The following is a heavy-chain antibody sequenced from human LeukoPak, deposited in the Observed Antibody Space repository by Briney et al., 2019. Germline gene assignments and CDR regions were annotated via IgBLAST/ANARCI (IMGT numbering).Heavy chain of an antibody. Sequence: LGESLQISCKGSGYRFTSYWISWVRQMPGKGLEWMGRIDPSDSYTNYSPSFQGHLTISADKSISTAYLQWSSLKASDTAMYYCARHQLLGPCFKGVCSDAFDIWGQGTMVTVSS. CDR1: GYRFTSYW. J-gene: IGHJ3*02. D-gene: IGHD2-8*01. V-gene: IGHV5-10-1*01. CDR3: ARHQLLGPCFKGVCSDAFDI. CDR2: IDPSDSYT.